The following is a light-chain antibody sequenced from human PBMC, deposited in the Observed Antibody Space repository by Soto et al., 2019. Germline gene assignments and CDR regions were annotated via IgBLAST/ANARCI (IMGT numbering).Light chain of an antibody. Sequence: QSVLPQPPSVSASPGQKVTISCSGSSPNIGKNYVSWYQQVPGTAPKLLIYDNNKRRSGIPDRFSGSKSDTSATLGITGLQTGDEADYYCGTWYSSLSAAVFGGGTQLTVL. CDR1: SPNIGKNY. CDR3: GTWYSSLSAAV. J-gene: IGLJ7*01. V-gene: IGLV1-51*01. CDR2: DNN.